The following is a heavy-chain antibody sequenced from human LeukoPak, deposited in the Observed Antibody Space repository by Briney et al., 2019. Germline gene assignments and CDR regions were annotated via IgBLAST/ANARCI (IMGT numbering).Heavy chain of an antibody. V-gene: IGHV3-21*01. D-gene: IGHD3-10*01. CDR3: ARDTHYYGSGSPAFDI. CDR1: GFAFNTYS. CDR2: IFSSSTYI. Sequence: GGSLRLSCAASGFAFNTYSMNWVRQAPGKGLEWVSFIFSSSTYIYYTDSVKGRFTISRDNAKNSLYLQLNSLRAEDTALYYCARDTHYYGSGSPAFDIWGQGTMVSVSS. J-gene: IGHJ3*02.